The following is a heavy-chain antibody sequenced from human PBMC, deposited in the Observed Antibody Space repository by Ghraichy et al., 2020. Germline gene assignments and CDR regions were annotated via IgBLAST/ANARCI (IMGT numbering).Heavy chain of an antibody. Sequence: SETLSLTCTVSGSSISTYYWSWIRQPPGKGLEWIGYIYYSGTTNYNPSLQSRVTISVDTSKNQLSLKLSSVTATDTAVYYCARRDTSTDFDYWGPGTLVT. D-gene: IGHD2-2*01. V-gene: IGHV4-59*08. CDR1: GSSISTYY. CDR3: ARRDTSTDFDY. CDR2: IYYSGTT. J-gene: IGHJ4*02.